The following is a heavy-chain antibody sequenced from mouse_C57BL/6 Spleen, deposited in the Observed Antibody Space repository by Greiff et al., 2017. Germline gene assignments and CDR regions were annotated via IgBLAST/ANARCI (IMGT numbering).Heavy chain of an antibody. Sequence: VQLQQPGAELVRPGSSVKLSCKASGYTFTSYWMHWVKQRPIQGLEWIGNIDPSDSETHYNQKFKDKATLTVDKSSSTAYMQLSSLTSEDSAVYYCARFGGLRYFDVWGTGTTVTVSS. CDR3: ARFGGLRYFDV. CDR2: IDPSDSET. J-gene: IGHJ1*03. CDR1: GYTFTSYW. V-gene: IGHV1-52*01. D-gene: IGHD2-4*01.